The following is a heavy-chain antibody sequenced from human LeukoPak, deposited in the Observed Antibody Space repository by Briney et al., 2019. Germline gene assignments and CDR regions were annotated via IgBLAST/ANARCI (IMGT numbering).Heavy chain of an antibody. CDR1: GYTFTGYY. CDR3: AREFSELGYDAFDI. D-gene: IGHD7-27*01. V-gene: IGHV1-18*04. J-gene: IGHJ3*02. CDR2: ISAYNGNT. Sequence: GASVKVSCKASGYTFTGYYMHWVRQAPGQGLEWMGWISAYNGNTNYAQKLQGRVTMTTDTSTSTAYMELRSLRSDDTAVYYCAREFSELGYDAFDIWGQGTMVTVSS.